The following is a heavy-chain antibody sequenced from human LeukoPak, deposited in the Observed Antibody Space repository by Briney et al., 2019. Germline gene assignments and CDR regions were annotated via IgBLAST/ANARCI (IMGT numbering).Heavy chain of an antibody. CDR3: ATDLYNYGCFDY. Sequence: PGRSLRLSCAASGFTFSSYAMHWVRQAPGKGLEWVAVISYDGSNKYYADSVKGRFTISRDNSKNTLYLQMNSLRAEDTAVYYCATDLYNYGCFDYWGQGTLVTVSS. CDR1: GFTFSSYA. D-gene: IGHD5-18*01. V-gene: IGHV3-30-3*01. J-gene: IGHJ4*02. CDR2: ISYDGSNK.